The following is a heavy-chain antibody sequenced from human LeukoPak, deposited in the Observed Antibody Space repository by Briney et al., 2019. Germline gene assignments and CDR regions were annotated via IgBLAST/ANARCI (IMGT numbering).Heavy chain of an antibody. D-gene: IGHD3-22*01. CDR1: GDSISSTNYY. CDR3: ALVGDSSGYYYFDY. J-gene: IGHJ4*02. V-gene: IGHV3-23*01. CDR2: ISGSGGST. Sequence: ETLSLTCTVSGDSISSTNYYWGWIRQPPGKGLEWVSAISGSGGSTYYADSVKGRFTISRDNSKNTLYLQMNSLRAEDTAVYYCALVGDSSGYYYFDYWGQGTLVTVSS.